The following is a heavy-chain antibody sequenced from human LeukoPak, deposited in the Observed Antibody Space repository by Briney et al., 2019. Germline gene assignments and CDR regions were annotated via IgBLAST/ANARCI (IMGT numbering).Heavy chain of an antibody. CDR1: GCTFSDYY. V-gene: IGHV3-11*06. Sequence: GGSLRLSCAASGCTFSDYYVSWIRQAPGKGLEWVSYISSISSYTNYADSVKGRFTISRDNAKNSLYLQMNSLRAEDTAVYYCARPRGSGSYYDNWFDPWGQGTLVTVSS. CDR3: ARPRGSGSYYDNWFDP. CDR2: ISSISSYT. J-gene: IGHJ5*02. D-gene: IGHD3-10*01.